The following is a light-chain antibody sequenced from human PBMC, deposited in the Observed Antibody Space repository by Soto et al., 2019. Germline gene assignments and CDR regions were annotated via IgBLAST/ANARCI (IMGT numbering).Light chain of an antibody. J-gene: IGKJ1*01. CDR1: QSISSW. Sequence: DIQMTQSPSTLSASVGDRVTITCRASQSISSWLAWYQQKPGKAPKLLIYKASSLESGVPSRFSGSGSGTEVNLTISSLQPDDFATYYCQQYNSYSWTFGQGTKVEI. CDR2: KAS. CDR3: QQYNSYSWT. V-gene: IGKV1-5*03.